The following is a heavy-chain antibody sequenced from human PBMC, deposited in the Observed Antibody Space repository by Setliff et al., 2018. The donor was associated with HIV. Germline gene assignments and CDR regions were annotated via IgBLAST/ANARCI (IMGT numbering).Heavy chain of an antibody. D-gene: IGHD3-22*01. J-gene: IGHJ4*02. CDR1: SGSISGDNW. CDR3: AVRRYYDSTGYYDY. V-gene: IGHV4-4*02. Sequence: SETLSLTCTVSSGSISGDNWWSWVHQPPGKGLEWIGEIYHRGSTNYNPSLKSRVTISVDKSKNQFSLKLTSVTAADTAVYYCAVRRYYDSTGYYDYWGQGTLVTVSS. CDR2: IYHRGST.